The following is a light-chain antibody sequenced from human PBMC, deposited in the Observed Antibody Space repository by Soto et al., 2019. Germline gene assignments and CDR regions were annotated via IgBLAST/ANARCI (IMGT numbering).Light chain of an antibody. Sequence: DFVMTQTPDSLAVSLGERATINCKSSPSVLSSSNNKNYLAWYQQKPGQPPKLLIYWASTRDAGVPDRFSGRGSGTDFTHTISSLQAEDVAVYYCQQYYSTTYTLGQGTKLEIK. CDR1: PSVLSSSNNKNY. CDR3: QQYYSTTYT. CDR2: WAS. V-gene: IGKV4-1*01. J-gene: IGKJ2*01.